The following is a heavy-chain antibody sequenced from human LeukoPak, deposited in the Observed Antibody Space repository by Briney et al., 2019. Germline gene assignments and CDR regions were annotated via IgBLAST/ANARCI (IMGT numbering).Heavy chain of an antibody. CDR2: ISYDGSNK. Sequence: GGSLRLSCAASGFTFSSYAMHWVRQAPGKGLEWVAVISYDGSNKYYADSVKGRFTISRDNSKNTLYLQMNSLRAEDTAVYYCARVPLWFGEFSDYCYGMDVWGQGTTVTVSS. V-gene: IGHV3-30-3*01. CDR3: ARVPLWFGEFSDYCYGMDV. D-gene: IGHD3-10*01. J-gene: IGHJ6*02. CDR1: GFTFSSYA.